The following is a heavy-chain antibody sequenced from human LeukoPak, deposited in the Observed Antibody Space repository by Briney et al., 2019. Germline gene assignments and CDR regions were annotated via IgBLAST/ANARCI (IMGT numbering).Heavy chain of an antibody. J-gene: IGHJ3*02. D-gene: IGHD4-23*01. CDR2: ISGSGGST. CDR1: GFTFSSYA. Sequence: GGSLRLSCAASGFTFSSYAMSWVRQAPGKGLEWVSAISGSGGSTYYADSVKGRFTISRDNSKNTLHLQMNSLRAEDTAIYYCAKGLSTVVLSPEGAFDIWGQGTMVTVSS. V-gene: IGHV3-23*01. CDR3: AKGLSTVVLSPEGAFDI.